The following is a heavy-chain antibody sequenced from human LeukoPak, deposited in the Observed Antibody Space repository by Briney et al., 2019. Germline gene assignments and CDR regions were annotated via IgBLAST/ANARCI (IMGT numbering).Heavy chain of an antibody. CDR3: ARIGSYYDSSGYYPGAFDI. Sequence: GGSLRLSCAASGFTFSSYSMNWVRQAPGKGLEWVSSISSSSSYIYYADSVKGRFTISRDNAKNSLYLQMNSLRAEDTAVYYCARIGSYYDSSGYYPGAFDIWGQGTMVTVSS. J-gene: IGHJ3*02. CDR1: GFTFSSYS. CDR2: ISSSSSYI. D-gene: IGHD3-22*01. V-gene: IGHV3-21*01.